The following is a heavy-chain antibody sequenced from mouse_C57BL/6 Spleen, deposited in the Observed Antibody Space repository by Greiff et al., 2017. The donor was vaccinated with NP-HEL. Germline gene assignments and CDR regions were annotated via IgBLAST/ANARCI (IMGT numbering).Heavy chain of an antibody. D-gene: IGHD2-1*01. CDR1: GYAFTNYL. CDR2: INPGSGGT. J-gene: IGHJ1*03. CDR3: AWDGNYWYFDV. Sequence: VKLMESGAELVRPGTSVKVSCKASGYAFTNYLIEWVKQRPGQGLEWIGVINPGSGGTNYNEKFKGKATLTADKSSSTAYMQLSSLTSEDSAVYFCAWDGNYWYFDVWGTGTTVTVSS. V-gene: IGHV1-54*01.